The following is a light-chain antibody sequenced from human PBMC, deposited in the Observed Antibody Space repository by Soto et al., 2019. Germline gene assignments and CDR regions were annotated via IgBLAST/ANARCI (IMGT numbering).Light chain of an antibody. V-gene: IGKV1-33*01. J-gene: IGKJ2*01. CDR1: QDISNY. CDR2: DAS. Sequence: DIQMTQSPSSLSASVGDRVTITCQASQDISNYLNWYQQKPGKAPKRLIYDASNLETGVPSRFSGSGSGTDFTFSISSLQPEGIATYYCQQYDNLPYTFGQGPKLEIK. CDR3: QQYDNLPYT.